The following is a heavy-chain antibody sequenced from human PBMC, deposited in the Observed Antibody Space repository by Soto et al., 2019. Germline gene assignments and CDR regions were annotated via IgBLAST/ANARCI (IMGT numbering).Heavy chain of an antibody. CDR1: GGSISSGGYY. D-gene: IGHD3-10*01. CDR3: ARDLFTMVRGVPGNWFDP. Sequence: QVQLQESGPGLVKPSQTLSLTCTVSGGSISSGGYYWSWIRQHPGKGLEWIGYIYYSGSTYYNPSLKSRVTISVDTAKNQFSLKLSSVTAADTAVYYCARDLFTMVRGVPGNWFDPWGQGTLVTVSS. J-gene: IGHJ5*02. CDR2: IYYSGST. V-gene: IGHV4-31*03.